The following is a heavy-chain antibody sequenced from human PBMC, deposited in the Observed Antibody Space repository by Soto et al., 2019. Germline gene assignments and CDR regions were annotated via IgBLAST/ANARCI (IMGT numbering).Heavy chain of an antibody. Sequence: EVQLSESGGGLVQPGGSLRLSCATSGFPFSSFAMSWVRQAPGKGLEWVSSISGNGGSTYYADSVKGRFTISGDNSRSTLYLQMNSLRAEDTAVYYCAKDGVVLMVYATFFDYWGQGTLVTVSS. V-gene: IGHV3-23*01. D-gene: IGHD2-8*01. J-gene: IGHJ4*02. CDR1: GFPFSSFA. CDR2: ISGNGGST. CDR3: AKDGVVLMVYATFFDY.